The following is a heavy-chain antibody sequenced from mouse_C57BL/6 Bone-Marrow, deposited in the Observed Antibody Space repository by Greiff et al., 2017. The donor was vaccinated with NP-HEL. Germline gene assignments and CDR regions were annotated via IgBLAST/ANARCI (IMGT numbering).Heavy chain of an antibody. CDR1: GYTFTSYW. D-gene: IGHD1-1*01. Sequence: QVQLQQPGAELVKPGASVKMSCKASGYTFTSYWIPWVKQRPGQGLEWIGDIYPGSGSTNYNEKFKSKATLTVDTSSSTAYMQLSSLTSEDSAVYYCSRGCGYYDVYYAMDYWGQGTSVTVSS. CDR3: SRGCGYYDVYYAMDY. V-gene: IGHV1-55*01. CDR2: IYPGSGST. J-gene: IGHJ4*01.